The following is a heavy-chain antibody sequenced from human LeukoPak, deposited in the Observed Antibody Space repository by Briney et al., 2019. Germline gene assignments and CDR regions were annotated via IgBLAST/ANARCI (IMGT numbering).Heavy chain of an antibody. J-gene: IGHJ4*02. CDR3: AREGYGDGFAHFDY. V-gene: IGHV1-2*02. CDR2: ITPGGDT. Sequence: ASVTLSCKASGYTFTFSTMPWVRQAPGQGIAWIGWITPGGDTNYPQKFQGRVAISWDTSITTAYMDLSRLTSDDTAVYYWAREGYGDGFAHFDYCGQGALVTVSS. D-gene: IGHD5-24*01. CDR1: GYTFTFST.